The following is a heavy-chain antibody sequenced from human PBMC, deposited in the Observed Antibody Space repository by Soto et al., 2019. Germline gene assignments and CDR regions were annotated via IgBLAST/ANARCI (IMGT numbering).Heavy chain of an antibody. Sequence: QVQLQQWGAGLLKPSETLSLTCAVYGGSFSGYYWSWIRQPPGKGLEWMGEINHSGSTNYNPSLKSRLTISVDTSKNQFSLKLSSVTASDTAVYYCARGGGIVVVVAATILDYWGQGTLVTVSS. D-gene: IGHD2-15*01. CDR2: INHSGST. CDR3: ARGGGIVVVVAATILDY. CDR1: GGSFSGYY. V-gene: IGHV4-34*01. J-gene: IGHJ4*02.